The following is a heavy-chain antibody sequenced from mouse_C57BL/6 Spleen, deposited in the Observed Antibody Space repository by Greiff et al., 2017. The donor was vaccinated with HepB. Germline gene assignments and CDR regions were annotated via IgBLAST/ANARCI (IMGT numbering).Heavy chain of an antibody. CDR2: INPSTGGT. D-gene: IGHD4-1*01. CDR3: AREAGTGFAY. V-gene: IGHV1-42*01. J-gene: IGHJ3*01. Sequence: VHVKQSGPELVKPGASVKISCKASGYSFTGYYMNWVKQSPEKSLEWIGEINPSTGGTTYNQKFKAKATLTVDKSSSTAYMQLKSLTSEDSAVYYCAREAGTGFAYWGQGTLVTVSA. CDR1: GYSFTGYY.